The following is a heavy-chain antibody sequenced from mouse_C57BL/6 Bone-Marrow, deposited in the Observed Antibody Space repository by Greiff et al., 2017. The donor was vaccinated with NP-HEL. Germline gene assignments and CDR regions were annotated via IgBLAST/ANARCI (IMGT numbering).Heavy chain of an antibody. Sequence: EVQLQQSGAELVRPGASVKLSCTVSGFNIKDDYMHWVKQRPEQGLEWIGWIDPENGDTEYASKFQGKATITADTSSNTAYLQLSSLPSEDTAVYSCTTGGSSPYAMDYWGQGTSVTVSS. D-gene: IGHD1-1*01. J-gene: IGHJ4*01. CDR1: GFNIKDDY. CDR3: TTGGSSPYAMDY. CDR2: IDPENGDT. V-gene: IGHV14-4*01.